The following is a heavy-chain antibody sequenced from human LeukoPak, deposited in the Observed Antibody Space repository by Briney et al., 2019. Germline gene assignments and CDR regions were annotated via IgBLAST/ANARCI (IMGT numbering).Heavy chain of an antibody. CDR1: GGSISSGGYY. CDR2: IYYSGST. CDR3: ARPPLVGAKPYYYYYGMDV. J-gene: IGHJ6*02. D-gene: IGHD1-26*01. Sequence: PSETLSLTCTVSGGSISSGGYYWSWIRQHPGKGLEWIGYIYYSGSTYYNPSLKSRVTISVDTSKNQFSLKLSSVTAADTAVYYCARPPLVGAKPYYYYYGMDVWGQGTTVTVSS. V-gene: IGHV4-31*03.